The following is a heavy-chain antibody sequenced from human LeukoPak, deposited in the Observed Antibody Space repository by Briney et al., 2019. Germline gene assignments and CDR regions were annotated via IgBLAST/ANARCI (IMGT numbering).Heavy chain of an antibody. Sequence: PGGSLRLSCATSGFTFSSYAMNWVRQAPGEGLEWISYISSTSTIIYYADSVKGRFTISRDSAKSFLYLQMNSLRVEDTAIYYCTRGYYGDYQIDFWGQGTLVTVSS. J-gene: IGHJ4*02. V-gene: IGHV3-48*01. CDR2: ISSTSTII. CDR3: TRGYYGDYQIDF. CDR1: GFTFSSYA. D-gene: IGHD4-17*01.